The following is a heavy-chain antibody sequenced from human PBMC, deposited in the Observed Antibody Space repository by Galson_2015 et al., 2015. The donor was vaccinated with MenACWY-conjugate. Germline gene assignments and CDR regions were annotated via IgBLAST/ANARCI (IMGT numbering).Heavy chain of an antibody. CDR1: GFTFEDYG. V-gene: IGHV3-20*04. D-gene: IGHD6-13*01. J-gene: IGHJ1*01. CDR3: VREEPFSGIAAGALQY. Sequence: SLRLSCAGSGFTFEDYGMSWVRQAPGKGLEWVSGINWKGASTCYADSVKGRFTISRDNAKNSLYLQINSLRAEDTALYYCVREEPFSGIAAGALQYWGQGTLVTVSS. CDR2: INWKGAST.